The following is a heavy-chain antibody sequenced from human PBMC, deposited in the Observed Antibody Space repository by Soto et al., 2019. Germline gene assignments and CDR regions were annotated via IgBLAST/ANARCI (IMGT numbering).Heavy chain of an antibody. J-gene: IGHJ6*02. V-gene: IGHV3-21*01. CDR3: ARDGVGYYDTYGMDV. D-gene: IGHD3-22*01. CDR2: ISSSSSYI. CDR1: GFTFSSYS. Sequence: EVQLVESGGGLVKPGGSLRLSCAASGFTFSSYSMNWVRQAPGKGLEWVSSISSSSSYIYYADSVKGRFTISRDNAKNSLYLQMNSLRAEDTAVYYCARDGVGYYDTYGMDVWGQGTTVTVSS.